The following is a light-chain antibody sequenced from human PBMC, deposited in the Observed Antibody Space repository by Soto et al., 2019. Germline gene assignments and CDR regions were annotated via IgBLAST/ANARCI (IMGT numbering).Light chain of an antibody. CDR3: CSYAGSSTPLI. CDR1: SSDVGSYNL. V-gene: IGLV2-23*02. Sequence: QSVLTQPASVSGSPGQSITISCTGTSSDVGSYNLVSWYQQHPGKAPKLMIYEVSKRPSGVSNRFSGSKSGNTASLTISGLQAEDEADYTCCSYAGSSTPLIFGTGTKVTVL. CDR2: EVS. J-gene: IGLJ1*01.